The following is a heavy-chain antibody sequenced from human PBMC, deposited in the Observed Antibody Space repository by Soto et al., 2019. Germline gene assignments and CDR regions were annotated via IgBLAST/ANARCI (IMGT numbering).Heavy chain of an antibody. CDR3: AKVEGPHCSGGSCYRAHRTFYYYGMHV. CDR2: ISYDGSNK. J-gene: IGHJ6*02. CDR1: GFTFSSYG. V-gene: IGHV3-30*18. Sequence: PGGSLRLSCAASGFTFSSYGMHWVRQAPGKGLEWVAVISYDGSNKYYADSVKGRFTISRDNSKNTLYLQMNSLRAEDTAVYYPAKVEGPHCSGGSCYRAHRTFYYYGMHVWGQGTTVTVSS. D-gene: IGHD2-15*01.